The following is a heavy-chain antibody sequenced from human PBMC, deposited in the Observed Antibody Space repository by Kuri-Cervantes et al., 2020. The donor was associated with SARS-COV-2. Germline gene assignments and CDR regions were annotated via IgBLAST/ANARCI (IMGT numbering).Heavy chain of an antibody. D-gene: IGHD5-12*01. J-gene: IGHJ4*02. Sequence: ASVKVSCKASGYTFTSYGISWVRQAPGQGLEWMGWINPNSGGTNYAQKFQGRVTMTRDTSISTAYMELSSLRSEDTAVYYCARGSGPSSGYVTGGDIWGQGTLVTVSS. CDR3: ARGSGPSSGYVTGGDI. CDR2: INPNSGGT. V-gene: IGHV1-2*02. CDR1: GYTFTSYG.